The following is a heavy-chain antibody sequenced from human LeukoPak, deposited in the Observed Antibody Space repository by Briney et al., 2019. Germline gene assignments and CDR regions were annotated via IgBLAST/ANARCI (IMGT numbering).Heavy chain of an antibody. CDR1: GYSFTSYW. V-gene: IGHV5-51*01. Sequence: PGESLKISCKGSGYSFTSYWIGWVRQMPGKGLEWMGIIYPGDSDTRYSPPFQGQVTISADKSISTAYLQWSSLKASDTAMYYCARARYCSGGSCYSMDVWGKGTTVTVSS. CDR3: ARARYCSGGSCYSMDV. J-gene: IGHJ6*03. D-gene: IGHD2-15*01. CDR2: IYPGDSDT.